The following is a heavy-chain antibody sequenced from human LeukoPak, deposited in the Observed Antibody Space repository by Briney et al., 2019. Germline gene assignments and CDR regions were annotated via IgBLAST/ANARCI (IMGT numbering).Heavy chain of an antibody. CDR3: VRIDYSNAFDI. CDR1: GYTFTNFD. Sequence: ASVKVSCKASGYTFTNFDINWVRQATGQGLEWMGWMNPKTGNTGSAQKLQGGVTITGNTSISTTYMELSSLRSEDTAVYYCVRIDYSNAFDIWGQGTMVTVSS. CDR2: MNPKTGNT. J-gene: IGHJ3*02. V-gene: IGHV1-8*01. D-gene: IGHD4-11*01.